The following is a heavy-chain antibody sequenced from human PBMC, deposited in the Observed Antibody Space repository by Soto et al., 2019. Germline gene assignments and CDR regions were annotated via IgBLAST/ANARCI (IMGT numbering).Heavy chain of an antibody. CDR2: IISTGGAI. CDR3: ARDGWNAFDI. J-gene: IGHJ3*02. D-gene: IGHD2-15*01. Sequence: GGSLRLSCEASGFGFSIYSMNWVRQAPGKGLEWVSYIISTGGAIYHTDSVKSRFTISRDNAKNSLYLQMNSLRAEDTAVYYCARDGWNAFDIWGQGTMVTVSS. V-gene: IGHV3-48*01. CDR1: GFGFSIYS.